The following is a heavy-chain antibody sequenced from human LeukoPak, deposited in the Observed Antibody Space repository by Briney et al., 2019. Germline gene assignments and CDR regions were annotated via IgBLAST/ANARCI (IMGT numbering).Heavy chain of an antibody. D-gene: IGHD3-22*01. CDR1: GGSISSYY. CDR3: ARHYYDSSGYDQFDY. CDR2: IYYSGST. Sequence: SETLSLTCTVSGGSISSYYWSWIRQPPGKGLEWIGYIYYSGSTNYNPSLKSRVTISVDTSKNQFSLKLSSVTAADTAVYYCARHYYDSSGYDQFDYWGQGTLVTVSS. J-gene: IGHJ4*02. V-gene: IGHV4-59*08.